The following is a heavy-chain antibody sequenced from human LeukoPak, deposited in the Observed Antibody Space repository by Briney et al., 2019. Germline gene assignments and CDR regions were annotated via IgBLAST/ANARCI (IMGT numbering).Heavy chain of an antibody. CDR1: GYIFTSYA. CDR2: ITPGNGNT. D-gene: IGHD3-10*01. Sequence: ASVKVSCKASGYIFTSYAMHWVRQAPGQSLEWMGWITPGNGNTKYSQKFQGRVTITRDTSASTVYMELSSLRSEDTAVFYCARGWLVRNDDAFDIWGQGTMVTVSS. V-gene: IGHV1-3*01. J-gene: IGHJ3*02. CDR3: ARGWLVRNDDAFDI.